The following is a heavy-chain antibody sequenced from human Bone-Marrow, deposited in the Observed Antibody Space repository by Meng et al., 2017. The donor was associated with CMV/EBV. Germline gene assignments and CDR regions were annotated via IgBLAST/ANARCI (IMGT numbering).Heavy chain of an antibody. CDR1: GGSFSNYA. CDR3: ARGTMIVVVIANYYALDV. Sequence: SVKVSCQASGGSFSNYAISWVRQAPGQGLEWMGWMNPNSGNTGYAQKFQGRVTMTRNTSISTAYMELSSLRSEDTAVYYCARGTMIVVVIANYYALDVWGQGTTVTVSS. D-gene: IGHD3-22*01. J-gene: IGHJ6*02. CDR2: MNPNSGNT. V-gene: IGHV1-8*02.